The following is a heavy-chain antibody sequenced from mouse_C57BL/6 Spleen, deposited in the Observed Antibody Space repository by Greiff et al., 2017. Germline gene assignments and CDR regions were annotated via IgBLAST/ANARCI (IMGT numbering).Heavy chain of an antibody. CDR1: GYAFSNYW. J-gene: IGHJ1*03. CDR2: IYPGDGDT. D-gene: IGHD1-1*01. CDR3: ARPPLYYDWYFDV. V-gene: IGHV1-80*01. Sequence: QVQLQQSGAELVKPGASVKISCKASGYAFSNYWMNWVKQRPGKGLEWIGQIYPGDGDTNYNGKFKGKATLTADKSSSTAYMQLSSLTSEDSAVYFCARPPLYYDWYFDVWGTGTTVTVSS.